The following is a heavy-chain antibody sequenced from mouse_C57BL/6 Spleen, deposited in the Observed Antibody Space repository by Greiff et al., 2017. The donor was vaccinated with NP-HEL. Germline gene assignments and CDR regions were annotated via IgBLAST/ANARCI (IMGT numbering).Heavy chain of an antibody. CDR1: GYTFTSYW. CDR3: ARPYYGSSYWYFDV. D-gene: IGHD1-1*01. J-gene: IGHJ1*03. Sequence: VQLQQSGTELVKPGASVKLSCKASGYTFTSYWMHWVKQRPGQGLEWIGNINPSNGGTNYNEKFKSKATLTVDKSSSTAYMQLSSRTSEDSAFYYCARPYYGSSYWYFDVWGTGTTVTVSS. CDR2: INPSNGGT. V-gene: IGHV1-53*01.